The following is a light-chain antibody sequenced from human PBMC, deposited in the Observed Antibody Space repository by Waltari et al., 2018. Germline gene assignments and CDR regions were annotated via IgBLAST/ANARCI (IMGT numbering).Light chain of an antibody. CDR1: SSDVGNYDF. CDR3: CSYATRNTPVA. V-gene: IGLV2-23*02. J-gene: IGLJ2*01. Sequence: QSALTQPASVSGSPGQSITISCTGSSSDVGNYDFVSWYQQYPGKAPKVIIYEVNKRHSGVSDRFSGSKSGNTASLTISGLQTEDEADYHCCSYATRNTPVAFGGGTKVTLL. CDR2: EVN.